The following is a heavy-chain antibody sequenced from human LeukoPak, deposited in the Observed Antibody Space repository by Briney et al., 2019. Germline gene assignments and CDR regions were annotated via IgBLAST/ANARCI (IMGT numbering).Heavy chain of an antibody. J-gene: IGHJ4*02. CDR2: IYYSGST. CDR1: GGSISSSSYY. D-gene: IGHD5-24*01. Sequence: RSSETLSLTCTVSGGSISSSSYYWGWIRQPPGKGLEWIGSIYYSGSTNYNPSLKSRVTISVDTSKNQFSLKLSSVTAADTAVYYCARDRDGSRGYWGQGTLVTVSS. CDR3: ARDRDGSRGY. V-gene: IGHV4-39*07.